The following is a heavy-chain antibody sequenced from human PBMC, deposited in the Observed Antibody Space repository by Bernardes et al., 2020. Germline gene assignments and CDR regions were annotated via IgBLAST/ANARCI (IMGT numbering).Heavy chain of an antibody. CDR2: IYYSGST. V-gene: IGHV4-59*01. D-gene: IGHD2-15*01. CDR1: GGSISSYY. CDR3: ARFPNCSGGSCYSPYWYFDL. Sequence: SETLSLTCTVSGGSISSYYWSWIRQPPGKGLEWIWYIYYSGSTNYNPSLKSRVTISVDTSKNQFSLKLSSVTAADTAVYYCARFPNCSGGSCYSPYWYFDLWGRGTLVTVSS. J-gene: IGHJ2*01.